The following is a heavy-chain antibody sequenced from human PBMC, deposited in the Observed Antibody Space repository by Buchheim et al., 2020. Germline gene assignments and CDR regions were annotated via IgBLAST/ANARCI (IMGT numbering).Heavy chain of an antibody. Sequence: EVQLLESGGGLVQPGGSLRVSCAASGFTFSSYVMSWVRQAPGKGLEWVSSICDGGGTINYVDSVKGRFTISRDNSKNTLSLQMNSLRAEDTAVYYCAKSDYSSSNYYYYYYMDVWGKGTT. V-gene: IGHV3-23*01. CDR1: GFTFSSYV. D-gene: IGHD4-11*01. CDR3: AKSDYSSSNYYYYYYMDV. CDR2: ICDGGGTI. J-gene: IGHJ6*03.